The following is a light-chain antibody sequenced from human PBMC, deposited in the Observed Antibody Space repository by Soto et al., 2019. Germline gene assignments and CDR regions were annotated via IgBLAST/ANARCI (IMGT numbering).Light chain of an antibody. CDR1: QSVRTK. CDR2: GAS. CDR3: QQYDTWPSIT. V-gene: IGKV3-15*01. J-gene: IGKJ5*01. Sequence: EIVMTQSPATLSVSPGEGATLSCRASQSVRTKLAWYQQKAGQAPRVLIYGASTRASGVSDRFSGSGSGTEYTLTISRLQSEDFAVYYCQQYDTWPSITFGQGTRLEIK.